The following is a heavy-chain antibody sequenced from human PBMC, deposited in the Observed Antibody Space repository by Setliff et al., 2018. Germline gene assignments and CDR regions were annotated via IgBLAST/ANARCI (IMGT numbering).Heavy chain of an antibody. D-gene: IGHD6-19*01. J-gene: IGHJ6*02. CDR3: AREARYSSAWYSYYYGMDV. CDR1: GGSISSSTYY. V-gene: IGHV4-39*07. Sequence: LSLTCTVSGGSISSSTYYWGWIRQPPGKGLEWIGSIYYSGSTYYNPSLKSRVTISVDTSKNQFSLKLSSVTAADTAVYFCAREARYSSAWYSYYYGMDVWGQGTTVTVSS. CDR2: IYYSGST.